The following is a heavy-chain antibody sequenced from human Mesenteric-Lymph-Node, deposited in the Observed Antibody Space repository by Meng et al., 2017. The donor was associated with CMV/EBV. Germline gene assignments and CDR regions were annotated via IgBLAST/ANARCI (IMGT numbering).Heavy chain of an antibody. J-gene: IGHJ3*02. Sequence: SETLSLTCTVSGGSITSYYWSWIRQPPGKGLEWIGYIHYNGGPNYNPSLKSRVTISVDTSKSQFSLRLTSVTAADTAVYYCAREGYDFWSGYWVAFDIWGQGTMVTVSS. D-gene: IGHD3-3*01. V-gene: IGHV4-59*01. CDR2: IHYNGGP. CDR1: GGSITSYY. CDR3: AREGYDFWSGYWVAFDI.